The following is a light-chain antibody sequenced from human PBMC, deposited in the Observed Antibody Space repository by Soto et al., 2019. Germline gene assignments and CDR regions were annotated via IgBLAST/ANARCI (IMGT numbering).Light chain of an antibody. CDR2: GAS. J-gene: IGKJ3*01. Sequence: EIVMTQSPVTLSVSPGERATLSCRASQSVGSHLAWYQQRPGQAPRLLIYGASYRATGIPPRFSGSGSGTDFTLTISSLQSEDFAVYYCQQYDNWPPFTCGPGTKVDIK. CDR3: QQYDNWPPFT. V-gene: IGKV3-15*01. CDR1: QSVGSH.